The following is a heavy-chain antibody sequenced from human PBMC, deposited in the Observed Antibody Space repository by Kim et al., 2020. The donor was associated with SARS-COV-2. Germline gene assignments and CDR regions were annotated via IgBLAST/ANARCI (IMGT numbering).Heavy chain of an antibody. J-gene: IGHJ1*01. CDR3: ARGRSTEDIVGY. V-gene: IGHV1-46*01. Sequence: ASVKVSCKASGYTFTSYYMDWVRQAPGQGLEWMGRINPCHGNTSYAQKFQGRVTLTRDTSTTTVYMELSSLRSEDTALYYCARGRSTEDIVGYWSQGTLV. D-gene: IGHD2-15*01. CDR1: GYTFTSYY. CDR2: INPCHGNT.